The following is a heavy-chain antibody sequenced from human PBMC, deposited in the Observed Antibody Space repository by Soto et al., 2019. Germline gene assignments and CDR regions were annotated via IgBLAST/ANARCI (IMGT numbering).Heavy chain of an antibody. CDR2: INPNSGGT. V-gene: IGHV1-2*04. CDR3: ARARGCSGGSCYHDYYYGMDV. D-gene: IGHD2-15*01. CDR1: GYTFTGYY. J-gene: IGHJ6*02. Sequence: ASVKVSCKASGYTFTGYYMHWVRQAPGQGVEWMGWINPNSGGTNYAQKFQGWVTMTRDTSISTAYMELSRLRSDDTAVYYCARARGCSGGSCYHDYYYGMDVWGQGTTVTVS.